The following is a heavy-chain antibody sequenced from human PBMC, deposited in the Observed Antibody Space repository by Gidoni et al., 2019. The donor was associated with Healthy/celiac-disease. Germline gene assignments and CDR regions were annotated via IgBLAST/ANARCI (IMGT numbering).Heavy chain of an antibody. CDR2: INHSGST. J-gene: IGHJ4*02. Sequence: QVQLQQWGAGLLKPSETLSLPCAVYGGSFSGYYWSWIRQPPGKGLEWIGEINHSGSTNYNPSLKSRVTISVDTSKNQFSRKLSSVTAADTAVYYCARARRWLQQTLLDYWGQGTLVTVSS. CDR3: ARARRWLQQTLLDY. V-gene: IGHV4-34*01. CDR1: GGSFSGYY. D-gene: IGHD5-12*01.